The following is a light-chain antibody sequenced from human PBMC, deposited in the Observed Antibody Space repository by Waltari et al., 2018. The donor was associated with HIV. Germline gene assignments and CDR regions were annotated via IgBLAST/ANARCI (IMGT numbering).Light chain of an antibody. Sequence: QSVLTQPPSASGTPGQRVTISWSGRSSNIGSNYVYWYQHLPGTAPKLLIYRNNQRPSGVPDRFSGSKSGTSASLAISGLRSEDEADYYCAAWDGSLSVVIFGGGTKLTVL. CDR3: AAWDGSLSVVI. CDR1: SSNIGSNY. J-gene: IGLJ2*01. CDR2: RNN. V-gene: IGLV1-47*01.